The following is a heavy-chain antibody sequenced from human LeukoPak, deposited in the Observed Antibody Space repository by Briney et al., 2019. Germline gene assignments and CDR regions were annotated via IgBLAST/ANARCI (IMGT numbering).Heavy chain of an antibody. J-gene: IGHJ4*02. V-gene: IGHV4-4*07. CDR1: GDSISSYY. CDR3: ARNHIVTGTYFDS. Sequence: SETLSLTCTVSGDSISSYYWNWIRQPAGKGLEWIGRIYASGHTEYNPSLQTRVTMSVDTSKNEFSLKVDTVTAADTAVYFCARNHIVTGTYFDSWGQGILVTVSS. D-gene: IGHD3-10*01. CDR2: IYASGHT.